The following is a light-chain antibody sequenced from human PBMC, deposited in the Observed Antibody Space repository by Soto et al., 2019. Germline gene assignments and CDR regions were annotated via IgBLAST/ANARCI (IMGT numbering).Light chain of an antibody. CDR2: GAS. V-gene: IGKV1-39*01. J-gene: IGKJ1*01. CDR1: RSISTS. Sequence: DIQMTQSPSSLSASVGDRVTITCRTSRSISTSLNWYLQKPGEAPKLLIYGASSLQSGVPSRFSGRGSGTEFTLTISSLQPDDFATYYCQQYNSYPWTFGQGTKVDI. CDR3: QQYNSYPWT.